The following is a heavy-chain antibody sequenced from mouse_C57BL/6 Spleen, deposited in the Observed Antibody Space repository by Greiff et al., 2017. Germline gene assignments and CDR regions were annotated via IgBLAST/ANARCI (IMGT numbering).Heavy chain of an antibody. Sequence: QVQLQQPGTELVKPGASVKLSCKASGYTFTSYWMHWVKQRPGQGLEWIGNINPSNGGTNYNEKFQSKATLTVDKSSSTAYMQLSSLTSEDSAVYYCARWDTTVVAPFDYWGQGTTLTVSS. V-gene: IGHV1-53*01. CDR3: ARWDTTVVAPFDY. CDR1: GYTFTSYW. J-gene: IGHJ2*01. D-gene: IGHD1-1*01. CDR2: INPSNGGT.